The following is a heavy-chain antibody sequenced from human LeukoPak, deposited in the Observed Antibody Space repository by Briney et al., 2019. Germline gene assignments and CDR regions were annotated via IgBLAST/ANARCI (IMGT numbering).Heavy chain of an antibody. J-gene: IGHJ3*02. D-gene: IGHD6-13*01. CDR2: IRYDGSSK. V-gene: IGHV3-30*02. Sequence: GGSLRLSCAASRFTFSSYGMHWVRQAPGKGLEWVAFIRYDGSSKYYADSVKGRFTISRENAKNSLYLQMNSLRAGDTAVYYCARAKVDSSSPAFDIWGQGTMVTVSS. CDR3: ARAKVDSSSPAFDI. CDR1: RFTFSSYG.